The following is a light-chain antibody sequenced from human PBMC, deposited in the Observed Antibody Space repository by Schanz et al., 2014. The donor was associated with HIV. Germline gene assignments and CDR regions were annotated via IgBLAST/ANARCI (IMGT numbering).Light chain of an antibody. J-gene: IGKJ1*01. CDR2: LGS. Sequence: DIVLTQSPLSQPVTPGEPASFSCRSSHNLLHSNGYNYLDWYVQKPGQSPQLLIFLGSHRASGVHDRFSGSGSGTDFTLKISRVEAEDVGVYYCMQCRQAPPTFGQGTKVDIK. CDR1: HNLLHSNGYNY. CDR3: MQCRQAPPT. V-gene: IGKV2-28*01.